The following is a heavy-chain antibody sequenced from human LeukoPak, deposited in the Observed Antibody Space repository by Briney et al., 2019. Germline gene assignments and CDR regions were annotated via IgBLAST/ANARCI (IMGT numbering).Heavy chain of an antibody. CDR1: GFTFDDYA. CDR3: AKDPNYDFWSGYLDY. V-gene: IGHV3-23*01. D-gene: IGHD3-3*01. Sequence: PGGSLRLSCAASGFTFDDYAMHWVRQAPGKGLEWVSLISGSGGSTYYADSVKGRFTISRDNSKNTLYLQMNSLRSEDTAIYYCAKDPNYDFWSGYLDYWGQGTLVTVSS. CDR2: ISGSGGST. J-gene: IGHJ4*02.